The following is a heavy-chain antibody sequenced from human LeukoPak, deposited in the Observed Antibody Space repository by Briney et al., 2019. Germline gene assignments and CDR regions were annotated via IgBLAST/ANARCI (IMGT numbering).Heavy chain of an antibody. CDR2: IYSGGST. CDR3: ARENTGSYREFDY. D-gene: IGHD1-26*01. CDR1: GGSISSYY. J-gene: IGHJ4*02. Sequence: SETLSLTCTVSGGSISSYYWSWIRQPAGKRLEWIGRIYSGGSTNYNPSLKSRVTMSVDSSSNQFSLKLSSVTAADTAVFYCARENTGSYREFDYWGQGTLVTVSS. V-gene: IGHV4-4*07.